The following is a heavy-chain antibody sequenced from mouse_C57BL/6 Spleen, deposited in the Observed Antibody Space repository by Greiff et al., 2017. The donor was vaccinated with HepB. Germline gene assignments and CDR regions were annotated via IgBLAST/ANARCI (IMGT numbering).Heavy chain of an antibody. V-gene: IGHV3-6*01. CDR3: ARESSSGYPAWFAY. J-gene: IGHJ3*01. D-gene: IGHD3-2*02. Sequence: EVKLEESGPGLVKPSQSLSLTCSVTGYSITSGYYWNWIRQFPGNKLEWMGYISYDGSNNYNPSLKNRISITRDTSKNQFFLKLNSVTTEDTATYYCARESSSGYPAWFAYWGQGTLVTVSA. CDR2: ISYDGSN. CDR1: GYSITSGYY.